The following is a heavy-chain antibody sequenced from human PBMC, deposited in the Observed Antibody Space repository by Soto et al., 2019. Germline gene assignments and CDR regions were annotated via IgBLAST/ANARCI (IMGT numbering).Heavy chain of an antibody. CDR2: ISGSGGST. CDR3: AKDVDLGYCSSTSCPAGYNWFDP. D-gene: IGHD2-2*01. J-gene: IGHJ5*02. CDR1: GFTFSSYA. Sequence: GGSLRLSCAASGFTFSSYAMSWVRQAPGKGLEWVSAISGSGGSTYYADSVKGRFTISRDNSKNTLYLQMNSLRAEDTAVYYCAKDVDLGYCSSTSCPAGYNWFDPWGQGTLVTVSS. V-gene: IGHV3-23*01.